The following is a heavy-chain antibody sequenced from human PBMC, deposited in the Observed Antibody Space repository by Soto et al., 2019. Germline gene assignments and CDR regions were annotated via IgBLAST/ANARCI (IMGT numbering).Heavy chain of an antibody. CDR1: GYTFTYRY. CDR2: ITPFNGNT. V-gene: IGHV1-45*02. CDR3: ARSRGYCSGGSCREFDYGMDV. Sequence: GASVKVSWKASGYTFTYRYLHWVRQAPGQALEWMGWITPFNGNTNYAQKFQDRVTIARDRSMSTAYMELSSLRSEDTAMYYCARSRGYCSGGSCREFDYGMDVWGQGTTVTVSS. D-gene: IGHD2-15*01. J-gene: IGHJ6*02.